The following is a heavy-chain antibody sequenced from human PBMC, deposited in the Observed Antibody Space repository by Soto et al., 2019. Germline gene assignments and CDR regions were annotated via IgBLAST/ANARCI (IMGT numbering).Heavy chain of an antibody. CDR3: ATYYFGSGSYYRFDN. D-gene: IGHD3-10*01. CDR1: GYGFRFG. Sequence: VQSGGEVKKPGASVRVSCKASGYGFRFGFSWVRQAPGQGLEWMGWISASDGSTNSAQKFRARISLTTDTSTNTPYMALLSLTSDDTAVYFCATYYFGSGSYYRFDNWGQGTLVNVSS. CDR2: ISASDGST. V-gene: IGHV1-18*01. J-gene: IGHJ4*02.